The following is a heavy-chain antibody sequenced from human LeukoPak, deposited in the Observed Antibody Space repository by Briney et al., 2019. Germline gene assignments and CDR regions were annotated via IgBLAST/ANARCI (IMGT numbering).Heavy chain of an antibody. V-gene: IGHV4-61*01. CDR3: ARHGTLGSTTYPLDY. CDR2: IYYSGST. CDR1: GDSVSSDSYY. J-gene: IGHJ4*02. D-gene: IGHD1-26*01. Sequence: SETLSLTCTVSGDSVSSDSYYWSWIRQAPGKGLEWIGNIYYSGSTNYNPSLKSRVTISVDTSKNQFSLKLSSVTAADTAVYYCARHGTLGSTTYPLDYWGQGTLVTVSS.